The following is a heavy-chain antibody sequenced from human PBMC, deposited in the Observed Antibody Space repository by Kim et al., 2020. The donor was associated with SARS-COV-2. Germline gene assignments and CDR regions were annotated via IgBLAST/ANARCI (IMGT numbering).Heavy chain of an antibody. V-gene: IGHV6-1*01. D-gene: IGHD6-25*01. CDR3: ARGGGYNSGWACDY. J-gene: IGHJ4*02. Sequence: VSVKSRITINSDTSKNQVSLQLNSVTPEDTAVYYCARGGGYNSGWACDYWGQGILVTVSS.